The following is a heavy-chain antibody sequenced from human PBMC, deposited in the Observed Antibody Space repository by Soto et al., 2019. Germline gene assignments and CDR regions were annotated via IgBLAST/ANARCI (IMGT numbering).Heavy chain of an antibody. Sequence: ASVKVSCKASGYTFTSYDINWVRQATGQGLEWMGWMNPNSGNTGYAQKFQGWVTMTRDTSITTAYMELSRLRSDDTAVYYCAVQYYYGSGSYPYFDYWGQGTLVTVSS. CDR2: MNPNSGNT. CDR1: GYTFTSYD. D-gene: IGHD3-10*01. V-gene: IGHV1-8*01. CDR3: AVQYYYGSGSYPYFDY. J-gene: IGHJ4*02.